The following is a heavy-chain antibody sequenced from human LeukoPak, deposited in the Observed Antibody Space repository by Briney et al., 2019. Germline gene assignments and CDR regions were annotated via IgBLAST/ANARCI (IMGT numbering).Heavy chain of an antibody. J-gene: IGHJ4*02. Sequence: PRGSLRLSCAASGFTFSSYGMHWVRQAPGKGLEWVAFIRYDGTNKYYADSVKGRFTISRDNSKNTLYLQMNSLRAEDTAVYYCARFITGPYYFDYWGQGTLVTVSS. CDR3: ARFITGPYYFDY. CDR2: IRYDGTNK. V-gene: IGHV3-33*08. CDR1: GFTFSSYG. D-gene: IGHD3-22*01.